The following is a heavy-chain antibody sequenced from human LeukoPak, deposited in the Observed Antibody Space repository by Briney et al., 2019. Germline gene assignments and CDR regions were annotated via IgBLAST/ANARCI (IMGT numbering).Heavy chain of an antibody. CDR2: ISWNSGSI. J-gene: IGHJ4*02. D-gene: IGHD5-12*01. Sequence: PGGSLRLSCAASGFTFDDYAMHWVRQAPGKGLEWVSGISWNSGSIGYADSAKGRFTISRDNAKNSLYLQMNSLRAEDTAIYYCARVTNGGYDSGNFDYWGQGTLVTVSS. V-gene: IGHV3-9*01. CDR1: GFTFDDYA. CDR3: ARVTNGGYDSGNFDY.